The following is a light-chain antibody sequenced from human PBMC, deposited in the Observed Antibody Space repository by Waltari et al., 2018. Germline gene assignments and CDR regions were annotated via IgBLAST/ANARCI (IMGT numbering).Light chain of an antibody. V-gene: IGKV3-20*01. CDR2: HAS. J-gene: IGKJ1*01. CDR3: QKYESLPAT. Sequence: EIVLTQSPGTLSLSPGERATLSCRASQSISKYLAWYQQKPGQAPRLLIFHASTSATGIPDRFSGSGSGTDFSLIISRLEPEDFVVYYCQKYESLPATFGQGTKVEIK. CDR1: QSISKY.